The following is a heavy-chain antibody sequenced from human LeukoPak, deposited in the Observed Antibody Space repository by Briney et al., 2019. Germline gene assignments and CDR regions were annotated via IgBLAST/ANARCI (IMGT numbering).Heavy chain of an antibody. Sequence: ASVKVSCKASGGTFSSYAISWVRQAPGQGLEWMGRIIPILGIANYAQKFQGRVTITADKSTSTAYMELSSLRSEDTAVYYCARSYGSGSPNWFDPWGQGTLVTVSS. CDR2: IIPILGIA. D-gene: IGHD3-10*01. CDR1: GGTFSSYA. J-gene: IGHJ5*02. CDR3: ARSYGSGSPNWFDP. V-gene: IGHV1-69*04.